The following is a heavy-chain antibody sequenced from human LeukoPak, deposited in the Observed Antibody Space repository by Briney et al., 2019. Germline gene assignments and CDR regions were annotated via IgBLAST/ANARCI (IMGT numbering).Heavy chain of an antibody. CDR3: ARIRNYQLDY. J-gene: IGHJ4*02. D-gene: IGHD1-7*01. CDR2: IYSGGST. Sequence: PGGSLRLSCAASGFTFSSYATSWVRQAPGKGLEWVSVIYSGGSTYYADSVKGRFTISRDNSKNTLYLQMNSLRAEDTAVYYCARIRNYQLDYWGQGTLVTVSS. CDR1: GFTFSSYA. V-gene: IGHV3-66*01.